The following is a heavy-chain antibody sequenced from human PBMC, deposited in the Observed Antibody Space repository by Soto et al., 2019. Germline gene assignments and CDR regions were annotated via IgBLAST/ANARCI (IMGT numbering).Heavy chain of an antibody. Sequence: GASVKVSCKASGYTFTSYGISWVRQAPGQGLEWMGWISAYNGNTNYAQKLLGRVTMTTDTSTSTAYMELRSLRSDDTAVYYCARGHVLRFLEWLYDGMDVWGQGTTVTVSS. D-gene: IGHD3-3*01. V-gene: IGHV1-18*04. CDR3: ARGHVLRFLEWLYDGMDV. CDR1: GYTFTSYG. J-gene: IGHJ6*02. CDR2: ISAYNGNT.